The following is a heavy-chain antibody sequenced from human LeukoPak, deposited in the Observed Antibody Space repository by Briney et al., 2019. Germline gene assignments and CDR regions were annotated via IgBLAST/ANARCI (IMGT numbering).Heavy chain of an antibody. J-gene: IGHJ4*02. D-gene: IGHD2-15*01. Sequence: GASMSGSCKASDYNSDRHAITWVRHAPGQRLAWLGWTTADNVTTNSGQKVQGRVTLTTDTSTNTAYMELRSLRSDDTAVYYCVTPLPYYCSGTNSPLRYWGQGTLVTVSS. CDR3: VTPLPYYCSGTNSPLRY. V-gene: IGHV1-18*01. CDR1: DYNSDRHA. CDR2: TTADNVTT.